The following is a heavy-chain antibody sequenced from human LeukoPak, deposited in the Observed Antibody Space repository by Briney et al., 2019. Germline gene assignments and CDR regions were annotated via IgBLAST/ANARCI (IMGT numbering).Heavy chain of an antibody. CDR3: ARGWWWTNNWFDP. V-gene: IGHV4-34*01. J-gene: IGHJ5*02. CDR1: GGSFSGYY. D-gene: IGHD2-21*01. Sequence: ASETLSLTCAVYGGSFSGYYWSWIRQPPGKGLEWIGEINHSGSTNYNPSLKSRVTISVDTSKNQFSLKLSSVTAADTAVYYCARGWWWTNNWFDPWGQGTLVTVSS. CDR2: INHSGST.